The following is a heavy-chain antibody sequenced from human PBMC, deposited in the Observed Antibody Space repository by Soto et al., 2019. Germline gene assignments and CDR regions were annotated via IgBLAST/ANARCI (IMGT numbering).Heavy chain of an antibody. CDR3: ARGLPGDYYYYMDV. Sequence: PGGSLRLSCAASGFTFSSYGMHWVRQAPGKGLEWVAVIWYDGSNKYYADSVKGRFTISRDNSKNTLYLQMNSLRAEDTAVYYCARGLPGDYYYYMDVWGKGTTVTV. J-gene: IGHJ6*03. CDR2: IWYDGSNK. CDR1: GFTFSSYG. V-gene: IGHV3-33*01.